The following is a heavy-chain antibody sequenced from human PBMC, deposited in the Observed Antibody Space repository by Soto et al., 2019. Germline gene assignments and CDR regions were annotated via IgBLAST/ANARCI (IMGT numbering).Heavy chain of an antibody. CDR2: IIPISGTA. Sequence: QVQLVQSGAEVKKPGSSVKVSCKASGGTFSSYAISWVRQAPGPGLEWMGGIIPISGTANYAQKFQGRVTITADESTSTAYMERSSLRSEDTAVYYCATSQGSSTSLEIYYYYYYGMDVWGQGTTVTVSS. D-gene: IGHD2-2*01. CDR1: GGTFSSYA. CDR3: ATSQGSSTSLEIYYYYYYGMDV. V-gene: IGHV1-69*01. J-gene: IGHJ6*02.